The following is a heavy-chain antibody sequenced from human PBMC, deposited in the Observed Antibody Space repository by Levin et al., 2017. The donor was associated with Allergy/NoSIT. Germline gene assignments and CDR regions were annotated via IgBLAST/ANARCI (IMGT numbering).Heavy chain of an antibody. CDR1: GFTFRSYA. V-gene: IGHV3-23*01. Sequence: GESLKISCAASGFTFRSYAMSWVRQAPGRGLEWVSTIRDGGGVPYYADSVKGRFTVSRDNSENMLYLQMHSLRAEDTAVYYCAKGRIVGAGACDHWGQGSLVTVSS. D-gene: IGHD1-26*01. CDR3: AKGRIVGAGACDH. J-gene: IGHJ4*02. CDR2: IRDGGGVP.